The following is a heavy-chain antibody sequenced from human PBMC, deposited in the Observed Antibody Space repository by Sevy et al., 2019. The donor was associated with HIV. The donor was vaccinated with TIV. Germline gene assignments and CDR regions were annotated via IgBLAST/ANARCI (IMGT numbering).Heavy chain of an antibody. Sequence: GGSLRLSCAASGFTFSNYAMGWVRQAPGKGLEWVSGISVRGDRKYYADSVKGRFTISRDNSKNRLFLQMNSQRVEDTAWYYCGSLLTENAFDIWGQGTMVTVSS. CDR1: GFTFSNYA. D-gene: IGHD2-8*02. CDR2: ISVRGDRK. J-gene: IGHJ3*02. V-gene: IGHV3-23*01. CDR3: GSLLTENAFDI.